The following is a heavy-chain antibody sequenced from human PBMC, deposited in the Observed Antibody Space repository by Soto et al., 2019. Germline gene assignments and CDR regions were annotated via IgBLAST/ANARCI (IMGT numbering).Heavy chain of an antibody. CDR3: ARSLDYGDYYFAY. V-gene: IGHV4-59*01. CDR1: GGSISSYY. J-gene: IGHJ4*02. CDR2: IYYSGST. Sequence: SETLSLTCTVSGGSISSYYWSWIRQPPGKGLEWIGYIYYSGSTNYNPSLKSRVTISVDTSKNQFSLKLSSVTAADTAVYYCARSLDYGDYYFAYWGQGTLVTVSS. D-gene: IGHD4-17*01.